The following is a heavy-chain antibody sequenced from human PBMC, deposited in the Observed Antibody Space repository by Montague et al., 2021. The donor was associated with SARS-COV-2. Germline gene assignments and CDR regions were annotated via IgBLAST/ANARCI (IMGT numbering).Heavy chain of an antibody. CDR2: MHFTGKT. Sequence: SETLSLTCGVSGDSITNHYWSWIRQPAGKGLEWTGRMHFTGKTNFSPFFSSRLTMSADTSKNQFSLKLTSVTAADTAIYFCARDRFDFGAGRQGTIDFWGQGTLVTVSS. CDR1: GDSITNHY. CDR3: ARDRFDFGAGRQGTIDF. J-gene: IGHJ4*02. V-gene: IGHV4-4*07. D-gene: IGHD3-10*01.